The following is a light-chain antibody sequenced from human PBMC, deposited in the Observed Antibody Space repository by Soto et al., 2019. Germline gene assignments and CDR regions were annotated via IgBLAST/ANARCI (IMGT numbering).Light chain of an antibody. CDR2: DAS. V-gene: IGKV1-5*01. CDR3: QEYNSYPVS. CDR1: QSIGTW. Sequence: DIQVTQSPATLSAFVGDRVTISCRARQSIGTWLAWYQQKPGKAPKLLIYDASTLESGVPSRFSGSGSGTEFTLTIGSLQPEDVATYYCQEYNSYPVSFGQGTRLEIK. J-gene: IGKJ5*01.